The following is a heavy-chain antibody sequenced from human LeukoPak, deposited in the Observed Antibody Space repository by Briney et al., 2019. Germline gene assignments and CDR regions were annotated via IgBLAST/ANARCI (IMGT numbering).Heavy chain of an antibody. CDR3: ARAGYDFWSGYYSRYYYYYMDV. V-gene: IGHV1-69*06. CDR1: GGTFSSYA. D-gene: IGHD3-3*01. Sequence: SVTVSCKASGGTFSSYAISWVRQAPGQGLEWMGGIIPIFGTANYAQKFQGRVTITADKSTSTAYMELSSLRSEDTAVYYCARAGYDFWSGYYSRYYYYYMDVWGKGTTVTVSS. CDR2: IIPIFGTA. J-gene: IGHJ6*03.